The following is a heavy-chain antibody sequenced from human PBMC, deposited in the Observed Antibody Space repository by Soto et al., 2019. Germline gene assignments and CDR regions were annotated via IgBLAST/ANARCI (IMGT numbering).Heavy chain of an antibody. J-gene: IGHJ4*02. Sequence: QMQMQDSGPGLAKPAETLSLTCPVSGASINNNKYYWGWIRHPPRKGLEWIGSIYYSGSTNCNPVRKMRVTIAVETPPTHFSLNLRSVIRAVTAVYFCARGGGRSMLVVSVFDSGGQCILVTVSS. CDR1: GASINNNKYY. D-gene: IGHD2-8*02. CDR3: ARGGGRSMLVVSVFDS. V-gene: IGHV4-39*02. CDR2: IYYSGST.